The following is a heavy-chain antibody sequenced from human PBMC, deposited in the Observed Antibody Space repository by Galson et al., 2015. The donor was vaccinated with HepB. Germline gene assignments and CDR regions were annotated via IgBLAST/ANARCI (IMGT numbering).Heavy chain of an antibody. CDR1: GGTFSTYN. J-gene: IGHJ4*02. V-gene: IGHV1-69*13. CDR2: IIPIFGSA. CDR3: ARQYDTSGYYPY. Sequence: SVKVSCKASGGTFSTYNLSWVRQAPGQGLEWMGGIIPIFGSANYAQKFQGRVTMTADESTSTTYMELRRLRSEDTAVYYCARQYDTSGYYPYWGQGTLVTVPS. D-gene: IGHD3-22*01.